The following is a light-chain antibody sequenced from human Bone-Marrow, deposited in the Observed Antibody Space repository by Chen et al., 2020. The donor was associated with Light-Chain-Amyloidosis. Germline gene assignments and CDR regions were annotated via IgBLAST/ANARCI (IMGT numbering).Light chain of an antibody. CDR1: QAISNS. CDR2: DAS. Sequence: DIQMTQSPSSLSASVGDRVTITCQASQAISNSLNWYQQKPGKAPKLRIYDASSLETGVPSRFSGTGSGTHFTFTISNLQPEDIATYYCQHFDDLLMFTFGQGTKLDMK. V-gene: IGKV1-33*01. CDR3: QHFDDLLMFT. J-gene: IGKJ2*01.